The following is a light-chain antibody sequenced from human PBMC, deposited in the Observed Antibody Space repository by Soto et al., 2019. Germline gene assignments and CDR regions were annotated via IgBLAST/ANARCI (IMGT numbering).Light chain of an antibody. CDR1: FSNIGDNA. V-gene: IGLV1-44*01. CDR2: LND. Sequence: QSALTQPPSLSATPGQRVNISCSGSFSNIGDNAVNWYQQLPGAAPELLIYLNDQRPSGVPDRFSGSKSGTSAFLAISGLQSEDEADYYCAAWDDSLNALFGTGTKVTVL. CDR3: AAWDDSLNAL. J-gene: IGLJ1*01.